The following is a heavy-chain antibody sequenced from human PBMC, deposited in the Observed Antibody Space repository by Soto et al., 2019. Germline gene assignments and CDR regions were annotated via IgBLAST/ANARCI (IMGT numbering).Heavy chain of an antibody. D-gene: IGHD3-3*02. Sequence: QVQLVQSGAEVKKPGASVKVSCKASGYTFSGSYMHWVRQAPGQGLEWMGWINTLSGDTSFPQKFQGRLAMTRDTSIDTAFMEVSRLTSDDTAIYYCARSLLNVILPLAYWGQGTLVSVSS. J-gene: IGHJ4*02. CDR3: ARSLLNVILPLAY. CDR2: INTLSGDT. CDR1: GYTFSGSY. V-gene: IGHV1-2*02.